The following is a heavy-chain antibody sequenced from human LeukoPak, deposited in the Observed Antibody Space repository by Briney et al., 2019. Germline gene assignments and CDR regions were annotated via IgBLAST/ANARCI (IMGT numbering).Heavy chain of an antibody. CDR3: ARGSSEEMATIAD. V-gene: IGHV1-8*02. CDR2: MNPSNGNT. CDR1: GYTFTSYY. J-gene: IGHJ4*02. D-gene: IGHD5-24*01. Sequence: ASVKVSCKASGYTFTSYYMHWVRQATGQGLEWMGWMNPSNGNTGFAQKFQGRLTMTRDTSISTAYMELRGLTSDDTAVYFCARGSSEEMATIADWGQGTLVTVSS.